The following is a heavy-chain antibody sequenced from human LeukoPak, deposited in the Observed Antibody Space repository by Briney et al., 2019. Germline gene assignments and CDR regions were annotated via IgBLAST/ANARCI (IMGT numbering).Heavy chain of an antibody. CDR1: GGSISSYY. J-gene: IGHJ4*02. Sequence: PSETLSLTCTVSGGSISSYYWSWIRQPPGKGLEWIGYIYYSGSTNYNPSLKSRVTISVDTSKNQFSLKLSSVTAADTAVYYCASRSSSWYSYYFGYWGQGTLVTVSS. D-gene: IGHD6-13*01. CDR3: ASRSSSWYSYYFGY. V-gene: IGHV4-59*01. CDR2: IYYSGST.